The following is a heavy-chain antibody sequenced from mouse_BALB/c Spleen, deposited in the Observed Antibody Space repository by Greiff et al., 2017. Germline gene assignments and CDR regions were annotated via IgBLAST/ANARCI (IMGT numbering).Heavy chain of an antibody. CDR3: AAGSPFAY. V-gene: IGHV5-6*01. D-gene: IGHD3-3*01. CDR1: GFTFSSFG. Sequence: EVQGVESGGGLVQPGGSRKLSCAASGFTFSSFGMHWVRQAPEKGLEWVATISSGGSYTYYPDSVKGRFTISRDNAKNTLYLQMSSLKSEDTAMYYCAAGSPFAYWGQGTLVTVSA. J-gene: IGHJ3*01. CDR2: ISSGGSYT.